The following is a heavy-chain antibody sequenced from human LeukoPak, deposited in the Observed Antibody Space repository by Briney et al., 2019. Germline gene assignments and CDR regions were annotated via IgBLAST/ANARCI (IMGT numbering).Heavy chain of an antibody. D-gene: IGHD3-22*01. CDR2: INPSGGST. J-gene: IGHJ5*02. V-gene: IGHV1-46*01. CDR1: GYTFTSYY. Sequence: ASAKVSCKASGYTFTSYYMHWVRQAPGQGLEWMGIINPSGGSTSYAQKFQGRVTMTRDTSTSTVYMELSSLRSEDTAVYYCARDCGYYDSSGYYSNWFDPWGQGTLVTVSS. CDR3: ARDCGYYDSSGYYSNWFDP.